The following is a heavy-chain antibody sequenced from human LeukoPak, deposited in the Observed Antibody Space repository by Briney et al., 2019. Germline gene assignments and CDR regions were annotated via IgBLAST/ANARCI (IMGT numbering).Heavy chain of an antibody. V-gene: IGHV1-46*01. D-gene: IGHD6-6*01. CDR1: GYTFTSYY. Sequence: ASVKVSYKASGYTFTSYYMHWVRQAPGQGLEWMGIINPSGGSTSYAQKFQGRVTMTRDMSTSTVYMELSSLRSEDTAVYYCARANVGSSNYYYYYMDVWGKGTTVTVSS. CDR2: INPSGGST. CDR3: ARANVGSSNYYYYYMDV. J-gene: IGHJ6*03.